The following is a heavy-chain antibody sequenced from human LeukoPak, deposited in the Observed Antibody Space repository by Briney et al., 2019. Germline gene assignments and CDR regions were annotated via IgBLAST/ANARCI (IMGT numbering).Heavy chain of an antibody. CDR1: GYTFTSYD. V-gene: IGHV1-8*03. CDR3: ASLIGGGYDEDAFDI. J-gene: IGHJ3*02. CDR2: MNPNSGNT. Sequence: ASVKVSCKASGYTFTSYDINWVRQATGQGLEWMGWMNPNSGNTGYAQKFQDRVTITRNTSISTAYMELSSLRSEDTAVYYCASLIGGGYDEDAFDIWGQGTMVTVSS. D-gene: IGHD5-12*01.